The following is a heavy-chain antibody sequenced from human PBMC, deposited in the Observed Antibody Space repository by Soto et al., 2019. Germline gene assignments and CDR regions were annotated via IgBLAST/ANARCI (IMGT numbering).Heavy chain of an antibody. V-gene: IGHV3-30*18. CDR1: GFTFSSYC. Sequence: GGSLRLSCAASGFTFSSYCMHWVRQAPGKGLEWVAVISYDGSNKYYADSVKGRFTISRDNSKNTLYLQMNSLRAEDTAVYYCAKDKLAARRAKGDYYYCYGMDVWGQGTTVTVSS. CDR3: AKDKLAARRAKGDYYYCYGMDV. D-gene: IGHD6-6*01. J-gene: IGHJ6*02. CDR2: ISYDGSNK.